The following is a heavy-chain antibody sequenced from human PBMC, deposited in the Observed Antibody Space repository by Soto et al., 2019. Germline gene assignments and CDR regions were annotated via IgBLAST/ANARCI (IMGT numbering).Heavy chain of an antibody. J-gene: IGHJ4*02. Sequence: GSLRLSCAASGFTFSSYGMHWVRQAPGKGLEWVAVIWYDGSNKYYADSVKGRFTISRDNSKNTLYLQMNSLRAEDTAVYYCAREPRTNGNIDYWGQGTLVTVSS. CDR1: GFTFSSYG. V-gene: IGHV3-33*01. CDR3: AREPRTNGNIDY. D-gene: IGHD2-8*01. CDR2: IWYDGSNK.